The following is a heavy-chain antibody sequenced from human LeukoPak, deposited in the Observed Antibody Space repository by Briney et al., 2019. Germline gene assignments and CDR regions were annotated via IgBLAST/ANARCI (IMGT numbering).Heavy chain of an antibody. CDR3: VKGGRARWDYFDY. V-gene: IGHV3-23*01. CDR1: GFTFSSYA. J-gene: IGHJ4*02. Sequence: PGGSLRLSCAASGFTFSSYAMSWVRQAPGKGLEWVSAISGSGGSTYYADSVKGRFTISRDNSKNTLYLQMNSLRAEDTAVYYCVKGGRARWDYFDYWGQGTLVTVPS. CDR2: ISGSGGST. D-gene: IGHD1-26*01.